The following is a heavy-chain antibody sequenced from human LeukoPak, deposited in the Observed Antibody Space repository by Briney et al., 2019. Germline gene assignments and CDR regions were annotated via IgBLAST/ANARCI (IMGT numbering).Heavy chain of an antibody. Sequence: SETLSLTCTVSGGSISSYYWSWIRQPAGKGLEWIGRIYTSGSTNYNPSLKSRVTMSVDMSKNQFSLKLSSVTAADTAVYYCASGIEYSSSDYWGQGTLVTVSS. V-gene: IGHV4-4*07. J-gene: IGHJ4*02. CDR1: GGSISSYY. CDR3: ASGIEYSSSDY. D-gene: IGHD6-6*01. CDR2: IYTSGST.